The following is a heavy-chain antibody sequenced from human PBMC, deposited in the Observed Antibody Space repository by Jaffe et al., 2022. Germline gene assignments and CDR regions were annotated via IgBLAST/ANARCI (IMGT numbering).Heavy chain of an antibody. Sequence: QVQLVESGGGVVQPGGSLTLSCSASGFSFSDFGIHWVRQAPGKGLEWVAFIQYDAINEYYADSVKGRFTVSRTTSLNTLSLQMNSLRPEDTAIYYCAKEDRRTDNAFWSGHYRHLGYAFDVWGRGTMVTVSS. CDR2: IQYDAINE. CDR3: AKEDRRTDNAFWSGHYRHLGYAFDV. CDR1: GFSFSDFG. J-gene: IGHJ3*01. D-gene: IGHD3-3*01. V-gene: IGHV3-30*02.